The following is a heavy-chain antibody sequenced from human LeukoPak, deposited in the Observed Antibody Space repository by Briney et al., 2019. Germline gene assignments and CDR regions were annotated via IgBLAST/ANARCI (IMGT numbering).Heavy chain of an antibody. CDR3: ARSQWVTTRFPIDY. CDR2: IYSGGRI. CDR1: GFTLSSNY. Sequence: PGGSLRLSCAASGFTLSSNYMNWVRQAPGKGLEWVSVIYSGGRIYYADSVKGRFTISRDNSKNTVHLQTNSPSYLDMAGYYCARSQWVTTRFPIDYWGQGTLVSVSS. J-gene: IGHJ4*02. V-gene: IGHV3-66*01. D-gene: IGHD4-17*01.